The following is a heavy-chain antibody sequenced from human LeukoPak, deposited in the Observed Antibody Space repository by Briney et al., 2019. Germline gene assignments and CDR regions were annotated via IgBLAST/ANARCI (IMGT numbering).Heavy chain of an antibody. J-gene: IGHJ4*02. CDR1: GGSSSGDF. D-gene: IGHD2-21*02. V-gene: IGHV4-4*07. Sequence: SETLSLTCTVSGGSSSGDFWSWIRQPAWKGLEWIGRIHTGGSTNYNPSLMSRVTMSLDTSKNQFSLHLSSVTAADTAVYYCARDNPARVTATLDYWGQGTLVTVSS. CDR2: IHTGGST. CDR3: ARDNPARVTATLDY.